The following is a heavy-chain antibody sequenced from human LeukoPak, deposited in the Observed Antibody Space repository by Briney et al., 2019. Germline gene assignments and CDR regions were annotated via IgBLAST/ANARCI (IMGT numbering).Heavy chain of an antibody. J-gene: IGHJ4*02. Sequence: SGTLSLTCVVSGGSISSSNWWSWVRQPPGKGLEWIGESDHSGTTNYNPSLKSRVTISGDKSKNQFSLKLCSVTAADTAVYYCARIGGVYYDSSGLDYWGQGTLVTVSS. D-gene: IGHD3-22*01. CDR3: ARIGGVYYDSSGLDY. V-gene: IGHV4-4*02. CDR2: SDHSGTT. CDR1: GGSISSSNW.